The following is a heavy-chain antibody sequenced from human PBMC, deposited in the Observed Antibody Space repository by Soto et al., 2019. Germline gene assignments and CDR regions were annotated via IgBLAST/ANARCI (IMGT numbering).Heavy chain of an antibody. CDR3: ARHIAGRSYGSGSYYWFDP. J-gene: IGHJ5*02. V-gene: IGHV5-51*01. D-gene: IGHD3-10*01. Sequence: GESLKISCKGSGYSFTSYWIGWVRQMPGKGLEWMGIIYPGDSDTRYSPSFQGQVTISADKSISTAYLQWSSLKASDTAMYYCARHIAGRSYGSGSYYWFDPWGQGTLVTVSS. CDR2: IYPGDSDT. CDR1: GYSFTSYW.